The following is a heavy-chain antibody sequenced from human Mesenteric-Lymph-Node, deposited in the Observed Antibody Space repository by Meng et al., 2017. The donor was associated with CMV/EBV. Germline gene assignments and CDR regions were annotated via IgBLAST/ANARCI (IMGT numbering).Heavy chain of an antibody. Sequence: ASVKVSCKASGYSFSGYYINWVRQAPGQGLEWMGWVNPNSGTTGYAEKFQGRVTMTRDTSIGTANMELSRLRSDDTAVYYCARGPLLRFLEWLPSYYYYYGMDVWGQGTTVTVSS. V-gene: IGHV1-2*02. CDR2: VNPNSGTT. CDR3: ARGPLLRFLEWLPSYYYYYGMDV. CDR1: GYSFSGYY. D-gene: IGHD3-3*01. J-gene: IGHJ6*02.